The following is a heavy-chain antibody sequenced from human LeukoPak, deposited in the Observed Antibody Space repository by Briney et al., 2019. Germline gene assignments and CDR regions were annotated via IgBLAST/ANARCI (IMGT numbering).Heavy chain of an antibody. CDR3: ARVRRPSFGFYGMDV. V-gene: IGHV4-31*03. D-gene: IGHD3-10*01. Sequence: SETLSLTCTVSGDSISSSGYYWGWIRQPPGKGLEWIGYIYYSGSTYYNPSLKSRVTISVDTSKNQFSLKLSSVTAADTAVYYCARVRRPSFGFYGMDVWGQGTTVTVSS. CDR1: GDSISSSGYY. CDR2: IYYSGST. J-gene: IGHJ6*02.